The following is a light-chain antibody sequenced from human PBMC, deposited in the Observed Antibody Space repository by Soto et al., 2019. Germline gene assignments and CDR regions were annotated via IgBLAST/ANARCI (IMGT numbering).Light chain of an antibody. CDR2: GSF. CDR3: QQYDIWPWT. V-gene: IGKV3-15*01. CDR1: QSVRSN. J-gene: IGKJ1*01. Sequence: EIVMTQSPGTLSVSPGEGATLSCRASQSVRSNLAWYQQKPGQAPRLLIFGSFTRAPGVPSGFSRSGSGTEFTLTISSLQSEDFALYYCQQYDIWPWTFGQGTKVDIK.